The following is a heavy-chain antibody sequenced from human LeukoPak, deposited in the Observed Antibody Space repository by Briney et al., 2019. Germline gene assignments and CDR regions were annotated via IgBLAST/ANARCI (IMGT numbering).Heavy chain of an antibody. J-gene: IGHJ4*02. V-gene: IGHV4-34*01. CDR3: ARGRIVGAPKIFDY. Sequence: SETLSLTCAVYGGSFSGYYWSWIRQPPGKGLEWIGEINHSGSTNYNPSLKSRVTISVDTSKNQFSLKLSSVTAADTAVYYCARGRIVGAPKIFDYWGQGTLVTVSS. CDR2: INHSGST. D-gene: IGHD1-26*01. CDR1: GGSFSGYY.